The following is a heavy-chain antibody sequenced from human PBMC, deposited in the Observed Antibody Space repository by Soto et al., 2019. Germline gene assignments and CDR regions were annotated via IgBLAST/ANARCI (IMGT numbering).Heavy chain of an antibody. Sequence: VELVESGGGVVQPGRSLRLSCAASGFNFSSYAMHWVRQAPGKGLEWVAIISDDGSSENYADSVKGRFTVSRDNSKNTLHLEIISLKHEDTAVYYCSKDTLHRVYNFFEYWGEGTLVTVSS. V-gene: IGHV3-30-3*01. J-gene: IGHJ4*02. CDR1: GFNFSSYA. CDR3: SKDTLHRVYNFFEY. D-gene: IGHD3-10*01. CDR2: ISDDGSSE.